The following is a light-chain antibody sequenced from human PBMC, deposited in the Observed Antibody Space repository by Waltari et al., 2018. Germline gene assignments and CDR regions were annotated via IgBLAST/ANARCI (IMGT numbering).Light chain of an antibody. CDR3: ASYTSTNTVI. CDR1: SSDVGGYNY. J-gene: IGLJ2*01. CDR2: DVA. V-gene: IGLV2-14*03. Sequence: QSALTQPASVSGSPGQSITISCTGTSSDVGGYNYVSWYQQHPGKAPKLMIFDVARWPSGVSNLFAGSNSGNTASLTISGLQAEDEADYYCASYTSTNTVIFGGGTKVTVL.